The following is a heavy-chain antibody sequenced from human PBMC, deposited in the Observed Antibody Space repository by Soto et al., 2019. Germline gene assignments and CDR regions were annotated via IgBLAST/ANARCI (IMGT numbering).Heavy chain of an antibody. D-gene: IGHD6-6*01. CDR2: IYYSGST. Sequence: PSETLSLTCTVSGGSVSSGSYYWSWIRQPPGKGLEWIGYIYYSGSTNYNPSLKSRVTISVDTSKNQFSLKLSSVTAADTAVYYCARGARPNWFDPWGQGTLVTVSS. CDR3: ARGARPNWFDP. CDR1: GGSVSSGSYY. V-gene: IGHV4-61*01. J-gene: IGHJ5*02.